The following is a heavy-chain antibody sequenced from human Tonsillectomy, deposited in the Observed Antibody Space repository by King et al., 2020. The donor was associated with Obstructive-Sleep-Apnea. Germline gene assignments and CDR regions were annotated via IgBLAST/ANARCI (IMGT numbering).Heavy chain of an antibody. CDR2: MNPNSGNT. D-gene: IGHD2-2*01. CDR3: AVYCSSTSCYGDWFDP. J-gene: IGHJ5*02. V-gene: IGHV1-8*01. CDR1: GYTFTSYD. Sequence: QLVQSGAEVKKPGASVKVSCKASGYTFTSYDINWVRQATGQGLEWMGWMNPNSGNTVYAQKVQGRVTMTRQTSISTAYMELSSLRSEDTAVYYCAVYCSSTSCYGDWFDPWGQGTLVTVSS.